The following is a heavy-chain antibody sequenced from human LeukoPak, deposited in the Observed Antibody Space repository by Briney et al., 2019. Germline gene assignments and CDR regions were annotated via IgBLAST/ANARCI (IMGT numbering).Heavy chain of an antibody. Sequence: SETLSLTCTVSGNSISSYYWSWTRQPAGKGLEWIGRIYTSGSTNYNPSLKSRVTMSVDTSKNQFSLNLSPVTAADTAFYYCARETTGLARYFDYWGQGTLVTVSS. CDR1: GNSISSYY. D-gene: IGHD4-11*01. J-gene: IGHJ4*02. V-gene: IGHV4-4*07. CDR3: ARETTGLARYFDY. CDR2: IYTSGST.